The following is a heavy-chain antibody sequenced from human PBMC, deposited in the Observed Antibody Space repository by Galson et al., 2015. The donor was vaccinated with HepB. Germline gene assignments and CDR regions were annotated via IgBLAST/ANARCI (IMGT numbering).Heavy chain of an antibody. Sequence: SETLSLTCTVSGGSISSSDYYWGWIRQPPGKGLAWIGSIYYSGVTYYNASLKSRVTISVDTSKNQFSLKLISLTAADTAVYYCARVRGELLTNPTYFDYWGQGTLVTVSS. CDR3: ARVRGELLTNPTYFDY. CDR2: IYYSGVT. V-gene: IGHV4-39*01. J-gene: IGHJ4*02. D-gene: IGHD1-26*01. CDR1: GGSISSSDYY.